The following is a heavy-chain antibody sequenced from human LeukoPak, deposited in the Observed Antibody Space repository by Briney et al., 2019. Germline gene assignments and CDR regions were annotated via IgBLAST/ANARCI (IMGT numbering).Heavy chain of an antibody. D-gene: IGHD5-18*01. CDR2: IYSSGST. CDR1: GESISSFC. CDR3: ASLPSYGPYYFDY. J-gene: IGHJ4*02. Sequence: SEPLSLTCTVSGESISSFCWSWIRQPAGKGLEWIGHIYSSGSTNYNPSLKSRVTQSVDTSKNQFSLKLSSVTAAHTAVYYCASLPSYGPYYFDYWGQGTLVTVSS. V-gene: IGHV4-4*07.